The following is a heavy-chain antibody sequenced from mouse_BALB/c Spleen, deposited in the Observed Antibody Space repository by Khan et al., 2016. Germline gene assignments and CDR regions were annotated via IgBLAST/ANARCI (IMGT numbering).Heavy chain of an antibody. CDR3: ARTDRRGYFDY. Sequence: QVRLQQSGAELMKPGASVKISCKATGYTFSSYWIEWVKQRPGHGLEWIGEISPGSGSTNYNEKFRGKATFTADTSSNTAYMQLSSLTSEDAAVHCCARTDRRGYFDYWGQGTTLTVSS. CDR1: GYTFSSYW. CDR2: ISPGSGST. J-gene: IGHJ2*01. V-gene: IGHV1-9*01.